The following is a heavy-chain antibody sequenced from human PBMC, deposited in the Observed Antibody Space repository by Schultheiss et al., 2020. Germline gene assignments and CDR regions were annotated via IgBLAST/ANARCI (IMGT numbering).Heavy chain of an antibody. J-gene: IGHJ4*02. CDR2: ISSSSSYI. D-gene: IGHD2-21*02. CDR3: ARPIGGVVVVTALDY. Sequence: GGSLRLPCAASGFTFSDYYMSWIRQAPGKGLEWVSYISSSSSYIYYADSVKGRFTISRDNAKNSLYLQMNSLRAEDTAVYYCARPIGGVVVVTALDYWGQGTLVTVSS. V-gene: IGHV3-11*06. CDR1: GFTFSDYY.